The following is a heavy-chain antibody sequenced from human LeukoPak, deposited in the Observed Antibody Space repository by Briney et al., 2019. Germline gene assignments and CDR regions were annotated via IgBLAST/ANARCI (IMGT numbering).Heavy chain of an antibody. CDR3: ARSNAAVDGYNAPGDY. Sequence: ASVKVSCKASGYTFTSYYMHWVRQAPGQGLEWMGIINPSGGSTSYAQKFQGRVTMTRDTSTSTVYMELSSLRSEDTAVYYCARSNAAVDGYNAPGDYWGQGTLVTVSS. J-gene: IGHJ4*02. CDR1: GYTFTSYY. V-gene: IGHV1-46*01. CDR2: INPSGGST. D-gene: IGHD5-24*01.